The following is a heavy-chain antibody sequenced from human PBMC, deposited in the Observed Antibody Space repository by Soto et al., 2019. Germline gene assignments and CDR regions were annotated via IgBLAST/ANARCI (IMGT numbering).Heavy chain of an antibody. V-gene: IGHV3-74*01. CDR3: ARDRYYMGTHTYYYYMDV. CDR1: GFTFSSYW. CDR2: INSDGSST. J-gene: IGHJ6*03. D-gene: IGHD1-26*01. Sequence: EVQLVESGGGLVQPGGSLRLSCAASGFTFSSYWMHWVRQAPGKGLVWVSRINSDGSSTSYADSVKGRLTISRDNAKNTLYVQMNSLRAEDTAVYYCARDRYYMGTHTYYYYMDVWGKGTTVTVSS.